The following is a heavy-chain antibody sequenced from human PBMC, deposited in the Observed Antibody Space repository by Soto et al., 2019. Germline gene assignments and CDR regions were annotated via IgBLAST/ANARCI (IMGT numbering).Heavy chain of an antibody. CDR1: GDSISAYS. Sequence: PSETLSLTCTVSGDSISAYSWSWVRQPPGKGLEWIGYMYHSGSTNYNPSLKSRVTISIDRSKNQFSLKLSSVTAADTAVYYCARVPDYWGQGILVTVSS. CDR2: MYHSGST. J-gene: IGHJ4*02. CDR3: ARVPDY. D-gene: IGHD2-2*01. V-gene: IGHV4-59*12.